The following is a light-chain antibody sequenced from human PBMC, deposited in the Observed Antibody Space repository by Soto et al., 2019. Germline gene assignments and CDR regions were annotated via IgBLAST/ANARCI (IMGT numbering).Light chain of an antibody. V-gene: IGLV2-8*01. CDR3: SSYAGSNKLI. J-gene: IGLJ2*01. Sequence: QSALTQPPSASGSPGQSVTISCIGTASDVGGYNYVSWYQHHPGKAPKLMIYEVTKRPSGVPDRFSGSKSGNTASLTVSGLQVEDEADYYCSSYAGSNKLIFGGGTKVTVL. CDR2: EVT. CDR1: ASDVGGYNY.